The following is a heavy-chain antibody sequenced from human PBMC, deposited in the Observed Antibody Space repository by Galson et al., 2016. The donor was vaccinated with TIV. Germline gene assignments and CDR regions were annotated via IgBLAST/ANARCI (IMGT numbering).Heavy chain of an antibody. V-gene: IGHV1-24*01. D-gene: IGHD2-15*01. CDR2: FDPEDGKT. CDR3: DSQGLAPLRGEVYSFYTMDV. Sequence: SVKVSCKVSGYTLTELSMHWVRQAPGKGLEWMGGFDPEDGKTMYAEKFQDRVTMTEDTSTHTAYMELSSLRSEDTAIYYCDSQGLAPLRGEVYSFYTMDVWGQGTTVTVSS. CDR1: GYTLTELS. J-gene: IGHJ6*02.